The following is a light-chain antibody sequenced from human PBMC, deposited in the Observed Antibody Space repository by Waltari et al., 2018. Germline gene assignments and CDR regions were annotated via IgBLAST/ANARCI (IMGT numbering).Light chain of an antibody. CDR2: GTT. CDR3: QHRDHWPPDAT. V-gene: IGKV3D-20*02. Sequence: EIVLTQSPGTPSLSPGARATLSCRARRSVSNTYLAWYQQNPGQAPRLLIYGTTTRATGIPARFSGSGSGTDFTLTISSLEAEDFAVYYCQHRDHWPPDATFGPGTKVDI. J-gene: IGKJ3*01. CDR1: RSVSNTY.